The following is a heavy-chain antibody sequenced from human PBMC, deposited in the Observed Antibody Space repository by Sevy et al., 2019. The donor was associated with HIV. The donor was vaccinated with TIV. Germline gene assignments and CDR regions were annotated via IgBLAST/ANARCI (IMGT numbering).Heavy chain of an antibody. CDR2: FDPEDGER. V-gene: IGHV1-24*01. D-gene: IGHD3-22*01. CDR3: AATREYYYGNSGYFDY. J-gene: IGHJ4*02. Sequence: ASVKVSCKVSGYTLTKLSMHWVRQAPGKGLEGMGSFDPEDGERIYAQNFQGRVTMSEDTSTDTAYIDLSSLRSDDTAVYFCAATREYYYGNSGYFDYWGQGTLVTVSS. CDR1: GYTLTKLS.